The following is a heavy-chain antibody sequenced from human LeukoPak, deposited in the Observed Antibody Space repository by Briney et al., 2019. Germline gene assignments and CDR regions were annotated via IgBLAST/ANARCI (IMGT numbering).Heavy chain of an antibody. CDR2: ISGSGGST. V-gene: IGHV3-23*01. CDR3: AKTDCSSTSCYTVDY. J-gene: IGHJ4*02. D-gene: IGHD2-2*02. CDR1: GFTFSSYA. Sequence: GGSLRLSCAASGFTFSSYATSWVRQAPGKGLEWVSAISGSGGSTYYADSVKGRFTISRDNSKNTLYLQMNSLRAEDTAVYYCAKTDCSSTSCYTVDYWGQGTLVTVST.